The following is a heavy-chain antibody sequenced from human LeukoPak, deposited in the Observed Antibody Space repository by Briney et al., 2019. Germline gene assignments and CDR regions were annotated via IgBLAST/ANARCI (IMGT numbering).Heavy chain of an antibody. J-gene: IGHJ3*02. Sequence: GGSLRLSCAASGFTFSSYSMNWVRQAPGKGLEWVSSISSSSSYIYYADSVKGRFTISRDNAKNSLYLQMNSLRAEDTAVYYCARPYYYDSSGYLGAFDIWGQGTMVTVSP. CDR2: ISSSSSYI. CDR1: GFTFSSYS. CDR3: ARPYYYDSSGYLGAFDI. D-gene: IGHD3-22*01. V-gene: IGHV3-21*01.